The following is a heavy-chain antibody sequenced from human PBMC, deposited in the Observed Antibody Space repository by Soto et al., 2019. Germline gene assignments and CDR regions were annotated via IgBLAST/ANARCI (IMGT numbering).Heavy chain of an antibody. CDR2: VSAYNGER. D-gene: IGHD6-6*01. CDR3: SRGTSIPASGDY. J-gene: IGHJ4*01. Sequence: GASVKVSCKASGYTFTNYGINWVRQAPGQGLERLGWVSAYNGERRYAQRVQARVIMTTDTSTTTAYLELRSLMFDDTAVYYCSRGTSIPASGDYWGQGTLVTVSS. V-gene: IGHV1-18*01. CDR1: GYTFTNYG.